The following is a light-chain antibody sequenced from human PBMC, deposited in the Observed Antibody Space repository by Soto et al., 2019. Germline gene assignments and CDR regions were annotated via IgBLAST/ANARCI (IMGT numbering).Light chain of an antibody. CDR1: SSNIGSDT. J-gene: IGLJ3*02. CDR3: AAWDDSLNGWV. V-gene: IGLV1-44*01. CDR2: SNY. Sequence: QSVLTQPPSASGTSGQRVTISCSGSSSNIGSDTVNWYQQLPGTAPKLLIYSNYRRPSGVPDRFSGSRSGTSASLAISGLQSEDEADYHCAAWDDSLNGWVFGGGTKVTVL.